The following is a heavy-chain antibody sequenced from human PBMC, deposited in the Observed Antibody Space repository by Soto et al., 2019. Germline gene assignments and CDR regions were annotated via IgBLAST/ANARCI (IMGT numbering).Heavy chain of an antibody. D-gene: IGHD2-21*01. Sequence: SETLSLTCAVSGGSIRTSSWWTWLRQSPGKGLEWIGEIYHAGSPNYNPSFQSRVTISADASKNFFSLRLTSLTAADTAIYYCARASSFRGDFDIWGQGTAVTVSS. J-gene: IGHJ3*02. V-gene: IGHV4-4*02. CDR2: IYHAGSP. CDR3: ARASSFRGDFDI. CDR1: GGSIRTSSW.